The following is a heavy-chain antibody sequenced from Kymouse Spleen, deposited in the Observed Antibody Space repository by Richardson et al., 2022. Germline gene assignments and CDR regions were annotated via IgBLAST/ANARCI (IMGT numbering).Heavy chain of an antibody. CDR3: AREYSSSWYNYYYYYGMDV. CDR1: GFTFSSYW. J-gene: IGHJ6*02. D-gene: IGHD6-13*01. V-gene: IGHV3-74*01. Sequence: EVQLVESGGGLVQPGGSLRLSCAASGFTFSSYWMHWVRQAPGKGLVWVSRINSDGSSTSYADSVKGRFTISRDNAKNTLYLQMNSLRAEDTAVYYCAREYSSSWYNYYYYYGMDVWGQGTTVTVSS. CDR2: INSDGSST.